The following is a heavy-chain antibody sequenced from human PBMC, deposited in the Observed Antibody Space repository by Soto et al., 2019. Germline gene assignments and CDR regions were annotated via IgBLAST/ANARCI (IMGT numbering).Heavy chain of an antibody. CDR1: GYTFTSYD. J-gene: IGHJ4*02. CDR2: MNPNSGNT. Sequence: GASVKVSCKASGYTFTSYDINWVRQATGQGLEWMGWMNPNSGNTGYAQKFQGRVTMTRNTSISTAYMELSSLRSEDTAVYYCARIRRYCSSTSCLYYFDYWGQGTMVTVYS. D-gene: IGHD2-2*01. CDR3: ARIRRYCSSTSCLYYFDY. V-gene: IGHV1-8*01.